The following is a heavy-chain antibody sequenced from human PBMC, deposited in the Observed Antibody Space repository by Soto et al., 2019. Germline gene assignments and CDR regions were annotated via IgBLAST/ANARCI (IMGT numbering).Heavy chain of an antibody. CDR1: GFILSDCA. J-gene: IGHJ6*03. D-gene: IGHD7-27*01. CDR3: ARDLSWGPNWYYYMDV. V-gene: IGHV3-48*01. Sequence: EVQLVESGGGLVQPGGSLRLSCATSGFILSDCAMNWVRQAPGKGLEWVLYISSSSSVIDYADSVKGRFTVSRDNARNSLYLQMNSLRAEDTAVYYCARDLSWGPNWYYYMDVWGKGTTVTVSS. CDR2: ISSSSSVI.